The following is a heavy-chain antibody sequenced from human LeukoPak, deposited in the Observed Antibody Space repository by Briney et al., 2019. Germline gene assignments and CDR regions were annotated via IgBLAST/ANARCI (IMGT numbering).Heavy chain of an antibody. Sequence: SETLSLTCTEPGGSIRTTICYRGSIRQPPGKGLEWIGNIYDSETTYYNPSLKSRVAISVDTSNNQFSLKLSSVTAADTAVYYCARLYLSSTWSYYFDYWGRGTLVTVSS. CDR1: GGSIRTTICY. J-gene: IGHJ4*02. CDR2: IYDSETT. V-gene: IGHV4-39*01. CDR3: ARLYLSSTWSYYFDY. D-gene: IGHD6-13*01.